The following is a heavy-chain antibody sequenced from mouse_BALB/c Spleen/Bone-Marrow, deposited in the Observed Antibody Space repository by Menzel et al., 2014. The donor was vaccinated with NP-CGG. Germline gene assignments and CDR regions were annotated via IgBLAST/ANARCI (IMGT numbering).Heavy chain of an antibody. D-gene: IGHD2-3*01. J-gene: IGHJ2*01. Sequence: VKLMESGAELVRPGTSVKVSCKAPGYAFTDYLMEWLKQRPGQGLEWIGVINPGSGSTNYNEKFKDKATLTADKSSSTAYMQLSSLTSDDSAVYFCARYDGYFDYWGQGTILTVSS. CDR3: ARYDGYFDY. CDR1: GYAFTDYL. V-gene: IGHV1-54*01. CDR2: INPGSGST.